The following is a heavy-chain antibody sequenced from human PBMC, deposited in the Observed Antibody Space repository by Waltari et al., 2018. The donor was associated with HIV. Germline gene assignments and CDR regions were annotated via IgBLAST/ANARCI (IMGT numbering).Heavy chain of an antibody. D-gene: IGHD6-19*01. V-gene: IGHV1-69*18. CDR1: GGTFSSYA. CDR3: ASGSRGSGWYFDY. Sequence: QVQLVQSGAEVKKPGSSLKVSCKASGGTFSSYAISWVRQAPVQGREWLGRIIPICGTANYAQKFQGRVTITADESTSTAYMELSSRRSEDTAVYYCASGSRGSGWYFDYWGQGTLVTVSS. CDR2: IIPICGTA. J-gene: IGHJ4*02.